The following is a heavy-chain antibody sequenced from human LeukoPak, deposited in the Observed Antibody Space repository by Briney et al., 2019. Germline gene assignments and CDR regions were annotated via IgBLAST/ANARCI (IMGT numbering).Heavy chain of an antibody. Sequence: GASVKVSCKASAYTFTGYYIHWVRQAPGQGLEWMGWINPNSGGTNYAQKFQGRVTMTRDTSISTAYMELSRLKSDDTAVYYCARVEELSHGSRTACYDVLDRLGQGTLVTVSS. CDR3: ARVEELSHGSRTACYDVLDR. D-gene: IGHD2-2*01. V-gene: IGHV1-2*02. CDR1: AYTFTGYY. J-gene: IGHJ5*02. CDR2: INPNSGGT.